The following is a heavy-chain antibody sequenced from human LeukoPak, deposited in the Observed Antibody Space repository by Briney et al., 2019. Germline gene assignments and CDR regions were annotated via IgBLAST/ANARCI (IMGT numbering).Heavy chain of an antibody. CDR2: IRYDGSNK. Sequence: GGSLRLSCAASGFTFSSYGMHWVRQAPGKGLEWVAFIRYDGSNKYYADSVKGRFTISRDNSKNTLYLQMNSLRAEDTAVYYCAKDLAPAIAARRGTFDPWGQGTLVTVSS. J-gene: IGHJ5*02. D-gene: IGHD6-6*01. CDR1: GFTFSSYG. CDR3: AKDLAPAIAARRGTFDP. V-gene: IGHV3-30*02.